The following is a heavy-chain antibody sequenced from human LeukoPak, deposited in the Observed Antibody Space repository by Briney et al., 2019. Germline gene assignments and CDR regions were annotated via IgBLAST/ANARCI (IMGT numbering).Heavy chain of an antibody. Sequence: GESLKISCKGSGYSFTSYWIGWVRQMPGKGLEWMGIIYPGDSDTRYSPSFQGPVTISADKSISTASLQWSSLKASDTAMYYCARAAVPAADYNWFDPWGQGTLVTVSS. CDR2: IYPGDSDT. D-gene: IGHD2-2*01. J-gene: IGHJ5*02. CDR1: GYSFTSYW. V-gene: IGHV5-51*01. CDR3: ARAAVPAADYNWFDP.